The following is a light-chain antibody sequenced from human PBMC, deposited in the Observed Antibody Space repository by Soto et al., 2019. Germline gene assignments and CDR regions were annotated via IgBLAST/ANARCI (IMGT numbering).Light chain of an antibody. Sequence: EVLFTQSPGTLSLSPCERSTLSCRAIQTVCSSYLSWYQQKPGQAPRLLIYGGSTRETGIPDRFSGSGSGTEFTLTVSRLEPEDFAVYYCQQRHNWPRTFGQGTKVDI. CDR3: QQRHNWPRT. V-gene: IGKV3D-20*02. CDR2: GGS. J-gene: IGKJ1*01. CDR1: QTVCSSY.